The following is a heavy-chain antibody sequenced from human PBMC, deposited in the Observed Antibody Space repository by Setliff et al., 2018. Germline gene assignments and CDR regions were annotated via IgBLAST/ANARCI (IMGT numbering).Heavy chain of an antibody. J-gene: IGHJ4*02. CDR1: GYTFTSFD. CDR2: ISAYYGNT. CDR3: ARSSGPRVVLAADFDY. Sequence: GASVKVSCKASGYTFTSFDISWVRQAPGQGLEWMGWISAYYGNTNFAQKYQGRVTMTTDTSTSTVYMELRSLRSDDTAVYYCARSSGPRVVLAADFDYWGQGTLVPVSS. D-gene: IGHD5-12*01. V-gene: IGHV1-18*01.